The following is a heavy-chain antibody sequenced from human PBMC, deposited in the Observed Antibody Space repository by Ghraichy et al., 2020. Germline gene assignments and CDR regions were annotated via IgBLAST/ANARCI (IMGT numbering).Heavy chain of an antibody. CDR1: GFTFSSYA. CDR3: AKSGSITIFGVVTYFDY. J-gene: IGHJ4*02. V-gene: IGHV3-23*01. Sequence: GGSLRLSCAASGFTFSSYAMSWVRQAPGKGLEWVSAISGSGGSTYYADSVKGRFTISRDNSKNTLYLQMNSLRAEDTAVYYCAKSGSITIFGVVTYFDYWGQGTLVTVSS. CDR2: ISGSGGST. D-gene: IGHD3-3*01.